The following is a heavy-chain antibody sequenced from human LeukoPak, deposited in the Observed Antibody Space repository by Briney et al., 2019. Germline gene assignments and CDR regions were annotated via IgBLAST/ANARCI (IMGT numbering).Heavy chain of an antibody. J-gene: IGHJ4*02. D-gene: IGHD3-22*01. Sequence: SETLSLTCTVSGGSISSYYWSWIRQPPGKGLEWIGYIYYSGSTNYNPSLMSRVTLSVDTSKHEFSLRLSSVTAADTAVYYCARTRDSRGYPYYFDCWGQGTLVTVSS. CDR1: GGSISSYY. CDR2: IYYSGST. CDR3: ARTRDSRGYPYYFDC. V-gene: IGHV4-59*01.